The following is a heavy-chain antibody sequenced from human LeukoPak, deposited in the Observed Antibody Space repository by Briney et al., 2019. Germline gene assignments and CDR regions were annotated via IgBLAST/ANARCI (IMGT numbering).Heavy chain of an antibody. Sequence: PSETLSLTCTVSGGSINTYYWSWIRQPAGKGLEWIGRIYSSGSTNYNPSLKSRVTMSVDTSKYQFSLKLSSVTAADTAVYYCARANFVMSSGWHFDYWGQGTLVTVSS. CDR1: GGSINTYY. CDR3: ARANFVMSSGWHFDY. CDR2: IYSSGST. D-gene: IGHD6-19*01. J-gene: IGHJ4*02. V-gene: IGHV4-4*07.